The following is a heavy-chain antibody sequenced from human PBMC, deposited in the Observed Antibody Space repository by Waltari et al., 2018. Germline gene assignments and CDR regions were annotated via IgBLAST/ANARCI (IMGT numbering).Heavy chain of an antibody. J-gene: IGHJ5*02. D-gene: IGHD3-3*01. CDR1: GDSITSRNYY. Sequence: QLHLQESGPILVKPSETLSLTCTVSGDSITSRNYYWGWIRQSPEKGLEWIGMIYYSGTDYYNPSLKSRVTISVDSSKNQFSLKVNSVTVADTAVYYCARLLPYDFWSSYSGWFDPWGQGVLVTVSS. CDR3: ARLLPYDFWSSYSGWFDP. V-gene: IGHV4-39*01. CDR2: IYYSGTD.